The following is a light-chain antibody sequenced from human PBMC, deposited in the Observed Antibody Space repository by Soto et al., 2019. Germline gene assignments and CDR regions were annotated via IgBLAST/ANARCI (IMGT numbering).Light chain of an antibody. J-gene: IGLJ1*01. CDR1: SSDVGGYNY. Sequence: QSALTQPASVSGSPGQSIAISCTGTSSDVGGYNYVSWYQQHPGKAPKLMIYDVNNRPSGVSNRFSGSKSGNTVSLTISGLQAEDEADYYCSSYTSSSTEVFGTGTKVTVL. CDR2: DVN. V-gene: IGLV2-14*01. CDR3: SSYTSSSTEV.